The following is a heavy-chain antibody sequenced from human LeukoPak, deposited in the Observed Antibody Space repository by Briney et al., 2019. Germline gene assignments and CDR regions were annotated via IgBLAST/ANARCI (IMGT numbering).Heavy chain of an antibody. CDR3: AGQVIFGRIAARRNFDY. J-gene: IGHJ4*02. D-gene: IGHD6-6*01. Sequence: PSETLSLTCTVSGGSISSSSYYWGWIRQPPGKGLEWIGSIYYSGSTYYNPSLKSRVTISVDTSKNQFSLKLSSATAADTAVYYCAGQVIFGRIAARRNFDYWGQGTLVTVSS. V-gene: IGHV4-39*01. CDR2: IYYSGST. CDR1: GGSISSSSYY.